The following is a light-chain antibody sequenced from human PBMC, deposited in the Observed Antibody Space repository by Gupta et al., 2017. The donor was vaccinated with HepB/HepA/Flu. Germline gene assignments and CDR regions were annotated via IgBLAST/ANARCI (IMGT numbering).Light chain of an antibody. CDR3: QQYNYWPPNT. J-gene: IGKJ1*01. CDR1: QSIGNY. Sequence: EIVVTQSPATLSVSPGERVTLSCRTSQSIGNYLAWYQHKPGQAPRLLISRVSSRATGVPTRFSGSGSGTDFTLTISSRQSEDFAVYYCQQYNYWPPNTFGPGTKVEI. V-gene: IGKV3-15*01. CDR2: RVS.